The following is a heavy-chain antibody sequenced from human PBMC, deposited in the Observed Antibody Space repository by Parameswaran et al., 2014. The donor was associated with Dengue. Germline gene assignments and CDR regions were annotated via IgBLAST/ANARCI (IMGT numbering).Heavy chain of an antibody. V-gene: IGHV3-11*05. CDR2: ITSSSSYT. CDR3: ARDQGGPLYYYGSGSYFPYYAMDV. CDR1: GFTFSDYY. D-gene: IGHD3-10*01. J-gene: IGHJ6*02. Sequence: AGGSLRLSCAASGFTFSDYYMTWIRQAPGKGLEWISFITSSSSYTNYADSVKGRFTISRDNAKNSLSLQMNSLRAEDTAVYYCARDQGGPLYYYGSGSYFPYYAMDVWGQGTTVTVSS.